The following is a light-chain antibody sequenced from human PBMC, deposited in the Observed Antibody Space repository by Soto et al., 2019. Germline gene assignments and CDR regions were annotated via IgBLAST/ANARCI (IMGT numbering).Light chain of an antibody. Sequence: QSALTQPASVSGSPGQSITISCTGTSSDVGGYKYVSWYQQHPGKAPKLMIYEVTNRPSGVSNRFSGSKSGNTTSLTLSGLQAEDEADYYCSSFSSSSTLYVFGTGTQLTVL. CDR3: SSFSSSSTLYV. CDR2: EVT. J-gene: IGLJ1*01. V-gene: IGLV2-14*01. CDR1: SSDVGGYKY.